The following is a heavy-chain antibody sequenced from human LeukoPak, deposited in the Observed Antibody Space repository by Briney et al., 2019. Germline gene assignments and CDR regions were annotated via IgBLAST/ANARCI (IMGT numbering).Heavy chain of an antibody. CDR1: GFTFSSYA. J-gene: IGHJ4*02. CDR3: AKGGLDYYDSSGYLDY. Sequence: GGSLRLSCAASGFTFSSYAMSWVRQAPGKGLEWVSAISGSGGSTYYADSVKGRFTISRDNSKNTLYLQMNSLRAEDTAVYYCAKGGLDYYDSSGYLDYWGQGTLVTVSS. V-gene: IGHV3-23*01. CDR2: ISGSGGST. D-gene: IGHD3-22*01.